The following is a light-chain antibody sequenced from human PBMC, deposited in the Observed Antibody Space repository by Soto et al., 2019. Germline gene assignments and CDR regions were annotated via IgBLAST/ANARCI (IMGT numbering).Light chain of an antibody. CDR2: DAS. J-gene: IGKJ1*01. Sequence: EIVLTQSPASLSLSPGERATLSCRDSQSFSRYLAWYQQKPGQDPRLLIYDASKRATGIPARFTGSGSGTDFTLTSISLEPEDFAVYYCHQRSDWPPWTFGQGTKWYIK. CDR3: HQRSDWPPWT. CDR1: QSFSRY. V-gene: IGKV3-11*01.